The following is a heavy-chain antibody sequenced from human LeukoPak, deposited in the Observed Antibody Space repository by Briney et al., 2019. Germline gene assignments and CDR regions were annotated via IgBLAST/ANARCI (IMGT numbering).Heavy chain of an antibody. CDR3: ARDAPYYYGSGSYHQYYYYYYMDV. V-gene: IGHV3-64*01. CDR1: GFTFSSYA. Sequence: GGSLILSCAASGFTFSSYAMHWVRQAPGKGLEYVSAISSNGGSTYYANSVKGRFTISRDNSKNTLYLQMGSLRAEDMAVYYCARDAPYYYGSGSYHQYYYYYYMDVWGKGTTVTVSS. J-gene: IGHJ6*03. D-gene: IGHD3-10*01. CDR2: ISSNGGST.